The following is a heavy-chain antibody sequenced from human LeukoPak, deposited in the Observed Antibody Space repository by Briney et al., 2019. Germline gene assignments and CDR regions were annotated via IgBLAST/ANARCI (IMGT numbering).Heavy chain of an antibody. CDR1: GFTVSSNY. D-gene: IGHD6-19*01. J-gene: IGHJ4*02. CDR3: AKSGNAWYFFDS. CDR2: IYSGGST. V-gene: IGHV3-53*01. Sequence: GGSLRLSCAASGFTVSSNYMSWVRQAPGKGLEWVSVIYSGGSTYYADSVKGRFTISRHNSENTLYLQMSSLRSDDTAVYYCAKSGNAWYFFDSWGQGTLVTVSS.